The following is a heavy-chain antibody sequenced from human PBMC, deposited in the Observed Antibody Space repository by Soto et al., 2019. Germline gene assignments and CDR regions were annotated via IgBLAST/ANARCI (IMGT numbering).Heavy chain of an antibody. CDR2: IYYRGNA. D-gene: IGHD4-17*01. Sequence: SETLSLTCSVSDDSINSDKYYWGWIRQPPGKGLEWIGSIYYRGNAYYNQSLQTRVTISLDKSKSQFSLRLNSVTAADTSVYYCATHPPYGPLDHWGQGTLVTVSS. CDR1: DDSINSDKYY. V-gene: IGHV4-39*01. CDR3: ATHPPYGPLDH. J-gene: IGHJ4*02.